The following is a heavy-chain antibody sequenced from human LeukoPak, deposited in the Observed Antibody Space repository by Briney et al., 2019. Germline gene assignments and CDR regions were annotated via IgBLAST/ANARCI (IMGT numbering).Heavy chain of an antibody. V-gene: IGHV6-1*01. D-gene: IGHD6-19*01. CDR2: TYYRSKWYN. J-gene: IGHJ4*02. CDR1: GDSVSSNSAA. CDR3: AREMQDHPFSSGWDYLDY. Sequence: SQTLSLTCAISGDSVSSNSAAWNWIRQSPSRGLEWLGRTYYRSKWYNDYAVSVKSRITINPDTSKNQFSLQLNSVTPEDTAVYYCAREMQDHPFSSGWDYLDYWGQGTLVTVSS.